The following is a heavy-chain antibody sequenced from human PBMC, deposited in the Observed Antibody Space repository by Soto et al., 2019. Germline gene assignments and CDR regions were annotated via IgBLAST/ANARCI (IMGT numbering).Heavy chain of an antibody. J-gene: IGHJ4*02. D-gene: IGHD3-22*01. CDR1: GFSLSTSGVG. Sequence: QITLKESGPTLVKPTQTLTLTCTFSGFSLSTSGVGVGWIRQPPGKALEWLALIYWDDDKRYSPSLKSRLTITKDTSKNQVVLTMTNMDPVDTATYYCAHMVLGRYYYDSSGYWGPNYFDYWGQGTLVTVSS. CDR2: IYWDDDK. CDR3: AHMVLGRYYYDSSGYWGPNYFDY. V-gene: IGHV2-5*02.